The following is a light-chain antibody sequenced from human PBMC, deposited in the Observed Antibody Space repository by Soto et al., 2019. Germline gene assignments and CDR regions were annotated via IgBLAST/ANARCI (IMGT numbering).Light chain of an antibody. CDR2: YDS. Sequence: SYELTHPPSVSGGPGKTARITCGGNNIGSKSVHWYQQKQGQAPVLVIYYDSDRPSGIPERFSGYNSGNTATLTISRVEDGDEAEYDCQVWDSSSEHYVFGTGTKLTVL. V-gene: IGLV3-21*04. CDR1: NIGSKS. CDR3: QVWDSSSEHYV. J-gene: IGLJ1*01.